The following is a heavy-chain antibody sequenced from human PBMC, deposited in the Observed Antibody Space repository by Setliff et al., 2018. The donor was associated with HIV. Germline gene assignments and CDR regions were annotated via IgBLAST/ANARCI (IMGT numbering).Heavy chain of an antibody. V-gene: IGHV1-18*01. D-gene: IGHD4-17*01. CDR3: ARDQAMTTVTQYFDY. J-gene: IGHJ4*02. Sequence: GASVKVSCKASGYTFTSYGISWVRQAPGQGLEWMGWISAYNGNTNYAQKLQGRVTMTTDTSTSTAYMELRSLRSDDTAVYYCARDQAMTTVTQYFDYWGQGTLVTVSS. CDR1: GYTFTSYG. CDR2: ISAYNGNT.